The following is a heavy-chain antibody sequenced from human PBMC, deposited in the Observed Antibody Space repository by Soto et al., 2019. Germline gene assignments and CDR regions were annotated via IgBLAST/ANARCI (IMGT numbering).Heavy chain of an antibody. V-gene: IGHV4-4*07. J-gene: IGHJ4*02. Sequence: SETLSLTSTVSGGSISTCYWIWLRQPAGKGLEWIGRIYASGSTNYNPSLKSRVTMSVATSKNQFSLKLSSVAAADTAVYYCARGGMVIIPTATAFDYWGQGTLVTVSS. CDR2: IYASGST. CDR3: ARGGMVIIPTATAFDY. CDR1: GGSISTCY. D-gene: IGHD2-2*01.